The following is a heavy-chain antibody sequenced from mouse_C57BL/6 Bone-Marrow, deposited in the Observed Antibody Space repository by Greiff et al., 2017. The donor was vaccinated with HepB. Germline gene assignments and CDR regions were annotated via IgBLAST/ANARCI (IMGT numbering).Heavy chain of an antibody. D-gene: IGHD2-1*01. V-gene: IGHV14-4*01. Sequence: VQLQQSGAELVRPGASVKLSCTASGFNIKDDYMHWVKQRPEQGLEWIGWIDPENGDTEYASKFQGKATITADTSSNTAYLPLSSLTSEDTAVYYCTTDGNYPSYWYFDVWGTGTTVTVSS. CDR2: IDPENGDT. CDR3: TTDGNYPSYWYFDV. J-gene: IGHJ1*03. CDR1: GFNIKDDY.